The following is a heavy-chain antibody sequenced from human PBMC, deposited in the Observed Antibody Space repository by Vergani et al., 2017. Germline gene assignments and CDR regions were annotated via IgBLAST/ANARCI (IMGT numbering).Heavy chain of an antibody. D-gene: IGHD5-12*01. CDR1: GGSISSGSYY. J-gene: IGHJ4*02. V-gene: IGHV4-61*02. Sequence: QVQLQESGPGLVKPSQTLSLTCTVSGGSISSGSYYWSWIRQPAGKGLEWIGRIYTSGSTNYNPSLKSRVTMSVDTSKNQFSLKLSSVTAADTAVYYCARLGYSGLDFDYWGQGTLVTVSS. CDR3: ARLGYSGLDFDY. CDR2: IYTSGST.